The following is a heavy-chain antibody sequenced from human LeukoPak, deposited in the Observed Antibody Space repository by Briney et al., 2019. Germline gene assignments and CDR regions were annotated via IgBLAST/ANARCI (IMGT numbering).Heavy chain of an antibody. Sequence: SQTLSLTCSVSGASMRGAGYSWFWIRQFPGKGLEWIGYIYYSGSTAYNLSLKSRVAISLDTSENQFSLNLTSVTAADTAVYFCARDDATGVLDHWGLGTLVTVSS. CDR1: GASMRGAGYS. V-gene: IGHV4-31*03. J-gene: IGHJ4*02. CDR2: IYYSGST. D-gene: IGHD1-14*01. CDR3: ARDDATGVLDH.